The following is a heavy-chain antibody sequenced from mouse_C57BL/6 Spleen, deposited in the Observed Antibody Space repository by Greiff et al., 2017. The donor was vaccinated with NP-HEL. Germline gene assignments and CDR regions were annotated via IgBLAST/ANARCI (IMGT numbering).Heavy chain of an antibody. Sequence: VQLQQSGPELVKPGASVKISCKASGYAFSSSWMNWVKQRPGKGLEWIGRIYPGDGDTNYNGKFKGNATLTADKSSSTAYMQLSSLTSEDSAVYFCARDFAYWGQGTLVTVSA. CDR3: ARDFAY. J-gene: IGHJ3*01. CDR2: IYPGDGDT. V-gene: IGHV1-82*01. CDR1: GYAFSSSW.